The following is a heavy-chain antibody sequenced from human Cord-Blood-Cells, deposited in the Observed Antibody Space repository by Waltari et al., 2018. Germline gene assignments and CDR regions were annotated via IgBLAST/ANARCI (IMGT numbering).Heavy chain of an antibody. CDR1: GYTFTGYY. Sequence: QVQLVQSGAEVKKPGASVKVSCKASGYTFTGYYMHCVRQAPGQGLEWLGRINTNSGGTNYAQKFQGRVTMTRDTSISTAYMELSRLRSDDTAVYYCARYGDYGYFDLWCRGTLVTVSS. D-gene: IGHD4-17*01. CDR3: ARYGDYGYFDL. V-gene: IGHV1-2*06. CDR2: INTNSGGT. J-gene: IGHJ2*01.